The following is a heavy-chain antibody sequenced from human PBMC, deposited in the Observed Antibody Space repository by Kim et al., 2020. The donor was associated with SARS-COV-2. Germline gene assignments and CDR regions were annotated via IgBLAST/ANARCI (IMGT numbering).Heavy chain of an antibody. CDR3: ARAVKYYYGSGSYYTIFDY. Sequence: SETLSLTCTVSGGSISTYYWSWIRQPPGKGLEWIGYIYYSGSTNYNPSLKSRVTISVDTSKNHFSLKLSSVTAADTAVYYCARAVKYYYGSGSYYTIFDYWGQGTLVTVSS. J-gene: IGHJ4*02. D-gene: IGHD3-10*01. CDR1: GGSISTYY. CDR2: IYYSGST. V-gene: IGHV4-59*13.